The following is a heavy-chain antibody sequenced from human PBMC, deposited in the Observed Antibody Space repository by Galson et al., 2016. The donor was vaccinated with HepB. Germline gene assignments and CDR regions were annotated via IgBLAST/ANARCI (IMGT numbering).Heavy chain of an antibody. J-gene: IGHJ4*02. CDR2: VPYSGSA. CDR3: AGGWQFDY. Sequence: SETLSLTCSVSGGSISNYYCSWIRQSPGKGLEWIGYVPYSGSAKYNPSPKSRATISVDTSNNQFSLRLSSVTVADTAVYYCAGGWQFDYWGQGTLVTVAS. D-gene: IGHD6-19*01. V-gene: IGHV4-59*08. CDR1: GGSISNYY.